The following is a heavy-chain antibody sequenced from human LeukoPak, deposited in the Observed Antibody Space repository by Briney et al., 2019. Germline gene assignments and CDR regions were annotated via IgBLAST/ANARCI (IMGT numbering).Heavy chain of an antibody. CDR3: ARDGGSAIPFDY. CDR2: IRQDGSDK. Sequence: GGSLRLSCAASGFTFSTYWMSWVRQAPGKGLEWVANIRQDGSDKYYVDSVKGRFTISRDNAKNSPYLQMNSLRDEDTAVYYCARDGGSAIPFDYWGQGTLVTVSS. CDR1: GFTFSTYW. V-gene: IGHV3-7*01. J-gene: IGHJ4*02.